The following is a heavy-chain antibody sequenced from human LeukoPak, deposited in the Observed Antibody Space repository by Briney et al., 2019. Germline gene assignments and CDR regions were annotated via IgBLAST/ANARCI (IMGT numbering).Heavy chain of an antibody. Sequence: GESLKISCKGSGYSFTSYWIGWVRQMPGKGLEWMGIIYPGDSDTRYSPSLQRQVSISADKSINTAYLQWSSLKASDTAMYYCARQDYGGNSGAFDIWGQGTMVTVSS. CDR2: IYPGDSDT. J-gene: IGHJ3*02. CDR3: ARQDYGGNSGAFDI. D-gene: IGHD4-23*01. V-gene: IGHV5-51*01. CDR1: GYSFTSYW.